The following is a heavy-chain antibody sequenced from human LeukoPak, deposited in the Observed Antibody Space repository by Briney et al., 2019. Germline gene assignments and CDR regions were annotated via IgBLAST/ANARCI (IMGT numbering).Heavy chain of an antibody. V-gene: IGHV3-30*02. CDR2: IRYDGSNK. J-gene: IGHJ4*02. CDR3: AKDRLTEDILTGYYY. Sequence: GGSLRLSCAASGFTFGSYGMHWVRQAPGKGLEWVAFIRYDGSNKYYADSVKGRFTISRDNSKNTLYLQMNSLRAEDTAVYYCAKDRLTEDILTGYYYWGQGTLVTVSS. D-gene: IGHD3-9*01. CDR1: GFTFGSYG.